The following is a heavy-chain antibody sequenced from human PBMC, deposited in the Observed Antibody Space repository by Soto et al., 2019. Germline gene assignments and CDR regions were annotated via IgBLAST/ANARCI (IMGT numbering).Heavy chain of an antibody. V-gene: IGHV1-18*01. CDR1: GYTFTSYG. D-gene: IGHD3-10*01. Sequence: ASVKVSCKASGYTFTSYGISWVRQAPGQGLEWMGRISAYNGNTNYAQKLQGRVTMTTDTSTSTAYMELRSLRSDDTAVYYCARDRSEVGVRGVIITQWFDPWGQGTLVTVSS. CDR3: ARDRSEVGVRGVIITQWFDP. CDR2: ISAYNGNT. J-gene: IGHJ5*02.